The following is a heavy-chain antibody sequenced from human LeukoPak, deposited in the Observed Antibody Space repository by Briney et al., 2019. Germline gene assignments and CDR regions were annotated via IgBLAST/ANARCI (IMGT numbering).Heavy chain of an antibody. D-gene: IGHD3-10*01. V-gene: IGHV3-30*02. CDR1: GFTFSNYG. CDR3: ANTHAHTRGIIYLGLDY. J-gene: IGHJ4*02. Sequence: GGSLRLSCAASGFTFSNYGMHWVRQGPGKGLECVAFIRYDGSNKYYADSVKGRFTISRDNSKNTLYLQMNSLRAEDTAVYYCANTHAHTRGIIYLGLDYWGQGTLVTVSS. CDR2: IRYDGSNK.